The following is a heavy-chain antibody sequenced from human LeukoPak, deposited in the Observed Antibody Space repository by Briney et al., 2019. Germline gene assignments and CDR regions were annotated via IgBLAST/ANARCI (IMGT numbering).Heavy chain of an antibody. V-gene: IGHV4-59*11. Sequence: PSETLSLTCAVSDDSFSSHYWTWIRQPPGKGLEWIGYISYIGSTNYNPPLKSRVTISIDTSKNQFSLKLSSVTAADTAVYYCARDLVTVTKGFDIWGQGTMVSVSS. CDR2: ISYIGST. CDR3: ARDLVTVTKGFDI. CDR1: DDSFSSHY. J-gene: IGHJ3*02. D-gene: IGHD4-17*01.